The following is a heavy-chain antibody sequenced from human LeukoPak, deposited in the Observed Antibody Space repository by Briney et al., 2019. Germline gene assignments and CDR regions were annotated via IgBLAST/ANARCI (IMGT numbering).Heavy chain of an antibody. CDR3: ARHAGGIAAAGTRPFDY. J-gene: IGHJ4*02. D-gene: IGHD6-13*01. V-gene: IGHV4-39*01. Sequence: SETLSLTCTVSGASFSGSTYYWGWIRQPPGKGLEWIGSIYYNGSTYYNPSLKSRVTMSVDTSKNQFSLKLSSVTAADTAVYYCARHAGGIAAAGTRPFDYWGQGTLVTVSS. CDR1: GASFSGSTYY. CDR2: IYYNGST.